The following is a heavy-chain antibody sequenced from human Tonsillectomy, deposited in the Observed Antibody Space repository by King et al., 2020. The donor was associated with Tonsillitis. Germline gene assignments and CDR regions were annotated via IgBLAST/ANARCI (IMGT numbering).Heavy chain of an antibody. J-gene: IGHJ4*02. CDR2: ISSSGGST. D-gene: IGHD6-13*01. CDR3: ATQGVAAPGTLDY. V-gene: IGHV3-23*04. Sequence: VQLVESGGGLVQPGGSLRLSCAVSGFTFSSYAMSWARQAPGEGLEWVSAISSSGGSTYYADSVKGRFTISRDNLKNTLYLQMNSLRAEDTAVYYCATQGVAAPGTLDYWGQGTLVTVSP. CDR1: GFTFSSYA.